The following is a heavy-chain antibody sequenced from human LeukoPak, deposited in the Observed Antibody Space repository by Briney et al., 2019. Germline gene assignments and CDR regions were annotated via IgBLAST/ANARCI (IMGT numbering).Heavy chain of an antibody. J-gene: IGHJ4*02. CDR1: GYTFTSYD. D-gene: IGHD3-10*01. V-gene: IGHV1-8*01. CDR2: MNPNSGNT. Sequence: ASVKVSCKASGYTFTSYDINWVRQATGQGLGWMGWMNPNSGNTGYAQKFQGRVTMTRNTSISTAYMELSSLRSEDTAVYYCARGTRYYGSGSYYYWGQGTLVTVSS. CDR3: ARGTRYYGSGSYYY.